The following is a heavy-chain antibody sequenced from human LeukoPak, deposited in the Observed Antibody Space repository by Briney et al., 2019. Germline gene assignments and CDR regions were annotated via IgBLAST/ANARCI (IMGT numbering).Heavy chain of an antibody. CDR3: ARFPLWWLRNFDY. CDR2: INHSGST. V-gene: IGHV4-34*01. Sequence: SETLSLTCAVYGGSFSGNYWSWIRQPPGKGLEWIGEINHSGSTNYNPSLKSRVTISVDTSKNQFSLKLSSVTAADTAVYYCARFPLWWLRNFDYWGQGTLVTVSS. CDR1: GGSFSGNY. D-gene: IGHD5-12*01. J-gene: IGHJ4*02.